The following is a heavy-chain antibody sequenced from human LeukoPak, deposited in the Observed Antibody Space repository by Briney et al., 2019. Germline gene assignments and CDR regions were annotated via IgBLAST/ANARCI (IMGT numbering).Heavy chain of an antibody. J-gene: IGHJ6*02. D-gene: IGHD6-13*01. CDR1: GYSFTSYW. V-gene: IGHV5-10-1*01. CDR3: ARHSSSWKLIYYYGMDV. CDR2: IDPSDSYT. Sequence: GESLKISCKGSGYSFTSYWISWVRQMPGKGLEWMGRIDPSDSYTNYSPSFQGHVTISADKSISTAYLQWSSLKASDTAVYYCARHSSSWKLIYYYGMDVWGQGTTVTVSS.